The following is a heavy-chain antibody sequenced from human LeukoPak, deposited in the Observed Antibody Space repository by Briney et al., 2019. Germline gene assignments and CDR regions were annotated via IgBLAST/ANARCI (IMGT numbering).Heavy chain of an antibody. J-gene: IGHJ4*02. D-gene: IGHD3-3*01. V-gene: IGHV3-7*01. CDR2: IKQDGSEK. CDR1: GFTFSSYW. Sequence: GGSLRLSCAASGFTFSSYWMSWVRQAPGKGLEWVANIKQDGSEKYYVDSVKGRFTISRDNAKNSLYLQMNSLRAEDTAVYYCARVRYDFWSGPEAPFDYWGQGTLVTVSS. CDR3: ARVRYDFWSGPEAPFDY.